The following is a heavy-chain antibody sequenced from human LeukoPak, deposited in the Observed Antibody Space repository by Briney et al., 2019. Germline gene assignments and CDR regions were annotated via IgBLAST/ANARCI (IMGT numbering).Heavy chain of an antibody. CDR1: GFTLSSYT. J-gene: IGHJ3*02. CDR2: ISNSGFYI. CDR3: VTDGASDI. V-gene: IGHV3-21*01. Sequence: GGSLRLSCAASGFTLSSYTTNWVRQVPGKGLEWVSSISNSGFYIYYADSVKGRFVVSRDNANNSLYLQMNSLRDEDTAVYYCVTDGASDIWGQGTMVTVSS.